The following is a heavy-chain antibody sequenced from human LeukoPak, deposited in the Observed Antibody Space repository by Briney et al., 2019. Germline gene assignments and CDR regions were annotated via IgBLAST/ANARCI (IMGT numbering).Heavy chain of an antibody. CDR2: ISGRGGST. J-gene: IGHJ4*02. Sequence: PGGSLRLSCAASGFTFSSYAMSWVRQAPGRGLEWVSAISGRGGSTYYADSVKGRFTISRDNSKNTLYLQMNSLRAEDTAVYYCATYSSGWTFDYWGQRTLVTVSS. CDR1: GFTFSSYA. D-gene: IGHD6-19*01. CDR3: ATYSSGWTFDY. V-gene: IGHV3-23*01.